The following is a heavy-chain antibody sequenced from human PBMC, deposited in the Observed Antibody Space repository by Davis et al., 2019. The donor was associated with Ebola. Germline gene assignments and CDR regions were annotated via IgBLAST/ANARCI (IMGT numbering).Heavy chain of an antibody. D-gene: IGHD3-22*01. CDR2: ISGFSSRI. J-gene: IGHJ4*02. CDR1: GFTFSSYS. CDR3: AGYSYYYDSSGSPFDY. V-gene: IGHV3-48*04. Sequence: GESLKISCAASGFTFSSYSMNWVRQVPGKGLEWLSYISGFSSRIYYADSVKGRFTTSRDNAKNSLYLQMNSLRAEDTAVYYCAGYSYYYDSSGSPFDYWGQGTLVTVSS.